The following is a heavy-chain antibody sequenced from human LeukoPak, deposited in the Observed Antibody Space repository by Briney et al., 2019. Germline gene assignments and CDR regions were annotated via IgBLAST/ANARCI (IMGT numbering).Heavy chain of an antibody. J-gene: IGHJ2*01. CDR2: INWKTGNG. CDR1: GFNFDDYA. CDR3: TRRAARWQFDL. D-gene: IGHD5-24*01. Sequence: GRSLRLSCAVSGFNFDDYAMHWVRQAPGRGLEWVSGINWKTGNGIYADSVKGRFTISRDSAKNSLYLQMSSLRAEDTALYYCTRRAARWQFDLWGRGTLLTVSS. V-gene: IGHV3-9*01.